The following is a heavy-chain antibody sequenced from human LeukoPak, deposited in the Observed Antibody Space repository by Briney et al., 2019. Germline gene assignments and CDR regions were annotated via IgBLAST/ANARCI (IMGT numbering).Heavy chain of an antibody. CDR1: GFTFSSYA. D-gene: IGHD6-19*01. J-gene: IGHJ6*03. CDR2: ISSNGGST. CDR3: ARVWYSSGWYGSYMDV. V-gene: IGHV3-64*01. Sequence: PGGSLRLSCAASGFTFSSYAMHWVRQAPGKGLEYVSAISSNGGSTYYANSVKGRFTISRDNSKNALYLQMGSLRAEDMAVYYCARVWYSSGWYGSYMDVWGKGTTVTVSS.